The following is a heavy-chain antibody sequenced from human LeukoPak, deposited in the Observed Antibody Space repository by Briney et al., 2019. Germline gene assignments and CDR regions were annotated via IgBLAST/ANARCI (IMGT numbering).Heavy chain of an antibody. Sequence: ASVKVSCKASGYTFTGYYMHWVRQAPGQGLEWMGWINPNSGGTNYAQKFQGRVTMTRDTSISTAYMELSRLRSDDTAVYYCARATGNSGYDPFDSWGQGTLVTVSS. CDR2: INPNSGGT. J-gene: IGHJ4*02. V-gene: IGHV1-2*02. D-gene: IGHD5-12*01. CDR3: ARATGNSGYDPFDS. CDR1: GYTFTGYY.